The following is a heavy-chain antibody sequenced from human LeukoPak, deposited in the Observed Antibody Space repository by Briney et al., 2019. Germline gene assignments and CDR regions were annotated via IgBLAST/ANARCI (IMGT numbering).Heavy chain of an antibody. CDR1: GFNFNNFA. Sequence: GGSLRLSCAASGFNFNNFAMSWVRQAPGKGLEWLSAMTGPADTTYYAESVKGRFTVSRDYSKSMVFLQMNSLRVEDTAIYYCAKGAEIDHWGQGTLVTVSS. J-gene: IGHJ4*02. V-gene: IGHV3-23*01. CDR2: MTGPADTT. CDR3: AKGAEIDH.